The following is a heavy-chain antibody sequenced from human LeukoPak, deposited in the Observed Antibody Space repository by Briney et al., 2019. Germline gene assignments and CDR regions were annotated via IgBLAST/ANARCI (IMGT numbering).Heavy chain of an antibody. J-gene: IGHJ4*02. CDR2: VSDSGTGT. D-gene: IGHD5-24*01. V-gene: IGHV3-23*01. CDR3: AKDHIRRDGYSDFDY. CDR1: GFTFSSYS. Sequence: GGSLRLSCAASGFTFSSYSMNWVRQAPGKGLEWVSGVSDSGTGTYYADSVKGRLTISRDNSKNTLFLQMNSLRAEDTAVYYCAKDHIRRDGYSDFDYWGQGTLVTVSS.